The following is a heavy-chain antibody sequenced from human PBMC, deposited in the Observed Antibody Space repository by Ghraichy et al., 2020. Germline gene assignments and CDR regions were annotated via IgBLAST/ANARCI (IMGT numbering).Heavy chain of an antibody. CDR1: GGSFSGYY. CDR3: ARTVVVAATSLLTGWFDP. D-gene: IGHD2-15*01. CDR2: INHSGST. V-gene: IGHV4-34*01. Sequence: SETPSLTCAVYGGSFSGYYWSWIRQPPGKGLEWIGEINHSGSTNYNPSLKSRVTISVDTSKNQFSLKLSSVTAADTAVYYCARTVVVAATSLLTGWFDPWGQGTLVTVSS. J-gene: IGHJ5*02.